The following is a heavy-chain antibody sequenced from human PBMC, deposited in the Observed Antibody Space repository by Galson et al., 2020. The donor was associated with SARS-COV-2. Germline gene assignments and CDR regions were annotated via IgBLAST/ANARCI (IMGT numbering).Heavy chain of an antibody. J-gene: IGHJ2*01. CDR2: ISSSGSTI. CDR1: GFTFSSYE. D-gene: IGHD5-12*01. Sequence: GGSLRLSCAASGFTFSSYEMNWVRQAPGKGLEWVSYISSSGSTIYYADSVKGRFTISRDNAKNSLYLQMNSLRAEDTAVYYCAREWKGGYSGYDRPRYFDLWGRGTLVTVSS. V-gene: IGHV3-48*03. CDR3: AREWKGGYSGYDRPRYFDL.